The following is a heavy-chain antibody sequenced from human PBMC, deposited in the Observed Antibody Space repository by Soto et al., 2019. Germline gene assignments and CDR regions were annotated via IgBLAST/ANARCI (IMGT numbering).Heavy chain of an antibody. J-gene: IGHJ4*02. CDR2: IIPIFGTA. CDR3: ARLGDSGSYFVF. Sequence: QVQLVQSGAEVKKPGSSVKVSCKASGGTFSSYAINWVRQAPGQGLEWMGGIIPIFGTANYAQKFQGRVTINADKSTTTAYLELRSLRYEDTAVYYCARLGDSGSYFVFWGQGTLVTVSS. D-gene: IGHD3-10*01. CDR1: GGTFSSYA. V-gene: IGHV1-69*06.